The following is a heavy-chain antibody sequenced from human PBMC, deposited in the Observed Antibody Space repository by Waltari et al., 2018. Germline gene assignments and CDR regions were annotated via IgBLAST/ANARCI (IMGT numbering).Heavy chain of an antibody. CDR2: IFYSGST. CDR1: GGSISSGGYY. V-gene: IGHV4-31*03. Sequence: QVQLQESGPGLVKPSQTLSLTCTVSGGSISSGGYYWSWIRQHPGQGLEWIGYIFYSGSTYYNPSLKSRVTISVDTSKNQFSLKLSSVTAADTAVYYCARDSGPANWFDPWGQGTLVTVSS. CDR3: ARDSGPANWFDP. J-gene: IGHJ5*02.